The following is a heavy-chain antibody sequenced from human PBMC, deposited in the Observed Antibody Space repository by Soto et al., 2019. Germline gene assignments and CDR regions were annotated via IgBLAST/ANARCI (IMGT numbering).Heavy chain of an antibody. D-gene: IGHD1-1*01. Sequence: SETLSLTCTVSGGSISSYYWSWIRQPAGKGLEWIGRIYTSGSTKYNPSLKSRVTMSVDTSKNQFSLKLSSVTAADTAVYYCARSALSNWNDEQNLNYRGQGTLVTVSS. CDR3: ARSALSNWNDEQNLNY. V-gene: IGHV4-4*07. CDR1: GGSISSYY. CDR2: IYTSGST. J-gene: IGHJ4*02.